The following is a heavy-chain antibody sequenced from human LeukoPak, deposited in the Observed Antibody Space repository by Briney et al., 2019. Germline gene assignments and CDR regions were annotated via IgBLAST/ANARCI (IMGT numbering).Heavy chain of an antibody. CDR2: LYSSGST. Sequence: SETLSLTCTVSGGSISSSSYCWGWIRQPPGKGLEWIGSLYSSGSTYYNPSLKSRVTISVDTSKNQFSLKLRSVTAADTAVYYCARHPDHYYYYMDVWGKGTTVTISS. D-gene: IGHD1-14*01. CDR3: ARHPDHYYYYMDV. V-gene: IGHV4-39*01. J-gene: IGHJ6*03. CDR1: GGSISSSSYC.